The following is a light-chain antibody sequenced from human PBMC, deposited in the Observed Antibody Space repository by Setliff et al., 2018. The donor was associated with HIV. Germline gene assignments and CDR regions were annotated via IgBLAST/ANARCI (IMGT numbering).Light chain of an antibody. J-gene: IGLJ1*01. Sequence: SALTQPPSVSGSPGQSLTVSCTGTSSDVGSFNRVSWYQQPPGTAPRLLIYEVTNRPSGVPDRFSGSKSVNTASLTISGLQAEDEAVYYCSSYTTSNTYVFGTGTKV. CDR1: SSDVGSFNR. V-gene: IGLV2-18*02. CDR2: EVT. CDR3: SSYTTSNTYV.